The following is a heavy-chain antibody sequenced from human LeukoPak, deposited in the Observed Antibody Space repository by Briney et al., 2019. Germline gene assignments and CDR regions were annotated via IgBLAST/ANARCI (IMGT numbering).Heavy chain of an antibody. CDR1: GGTFSSYA. J-gene: IGHJ4*02. V-gene: IGHV1-69*04. CDR3: ARAKHYVSSGRILDY. CDR2: IIPILGIA. Sequence: ASVKVSCKASGGTFSSYAISWVRQAPGQGLEWTGRIIPILGIANYAQKFQGRVTITADKSTSTAYMELSSLRSEDTAVYYCARAKHYVSSGRILDYWGQGTLVTVSS. D-gene: IGHD3-22*01.